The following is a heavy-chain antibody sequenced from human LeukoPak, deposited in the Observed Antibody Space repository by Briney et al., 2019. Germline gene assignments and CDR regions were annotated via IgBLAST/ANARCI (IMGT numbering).Heavy chain of an antibody. J-gene: IGHJ4*02. D-gene: IGHD1-26*01. V-gene: IGHV4-59*08. Sequence: ETLSLTCTVSGGSISSYYWSWIRQPPGKGLEWIGYIYYSGSTNYNPSLKSRVTISVDTSKNQFSLKLSSVTAADTAVYYCARHRGSFHPFDYWGQGTLVTVSS. CDR3: ARHRGSFHPFDY. CDR1: GGSISSYY. CDR2: IYYSGST.